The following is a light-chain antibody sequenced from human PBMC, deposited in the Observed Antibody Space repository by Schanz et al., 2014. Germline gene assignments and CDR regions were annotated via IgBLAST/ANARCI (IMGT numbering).Light chain of an antibody. J-gene: IGLJ3*02. CDR1: SSNIGSAA. Sequence: QSVLTQPPSASETPGRRVTISCSGSSSNIGSAAVSWYQQLPGTAPKLLIQSNNQRPSGVPDRFSGSKSGTSASLAISGLQSEDEADYYCAAWDDSLNGRGVFGGGTKLTVL. CDR2: SNN. CDR3: AAWDDSLNGRGV. V-gene: IGLV1-44*01.